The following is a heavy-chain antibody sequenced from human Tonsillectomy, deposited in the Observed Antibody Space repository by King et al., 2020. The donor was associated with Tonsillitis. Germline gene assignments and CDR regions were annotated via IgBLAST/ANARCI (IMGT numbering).Heavy chain of an antibody. CDR3: AKDYYYDSSGYGY. V-gene: IGHV3-30*18. D-gene: IGHD3-22*01. Sequence: VQLVESGGGVVQPGRSLRLSCAASGFTFRSYGMYWVRQAPGKGLEWVAVISYDGSKKNYADSVKGRFTVSRDNFKNTLYLQMSSLRAEDTAVYYCAKDYYYDSSGYGYWGQGTLVTVSS. CDR1: GFTFRSYG. J-gene: IGHJ4*02. CDR2: ISYDGSKK.